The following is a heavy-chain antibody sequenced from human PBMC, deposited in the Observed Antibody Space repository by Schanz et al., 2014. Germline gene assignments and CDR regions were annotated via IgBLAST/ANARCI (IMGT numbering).Heavy chain of an antibody. CDR3: AKNQYDDVDLSSFYFDV. Sequence: EVQLVESGGGLVQPGGSLRLSCAASGFTFSSYWMHWVRQVPGKGLVWVSRIKSDGSSTSYADSVKGRFTISRDSSKNTLYLQMNSLRPEDTAIYYCAKNQYDDVDLSSFYFDVWGQGTLVTVSS. CDR1: GFTFSSYW. V-gene: IGHV3-74*01. CDR2: IKSDGSST. D-gene: IGHD3-10*02. J-gene: IGHJ4*02.